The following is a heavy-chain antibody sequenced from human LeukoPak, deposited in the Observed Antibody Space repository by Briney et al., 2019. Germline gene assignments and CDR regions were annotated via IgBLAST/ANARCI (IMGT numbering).Heavy chain of an antibody. D-gene: IGHD2/OR15-2a*01. CDR3: AKGYFGNYFDC. CDR1: GFAFSTYG. V-gene: IGHV3-30*18. J-gene: IGHJ4*02. Sequence: PGGSLRLSCEASGFAFSTYGMHWVRQAPGKGLEWVTTISIDGSDKYYADSVKGRFTISRDNSENTLCLQMNSLRAEDTAVYYCAKGYFGNYFDCWGQGALVTVSS. CDR2: ISIDGSDK.